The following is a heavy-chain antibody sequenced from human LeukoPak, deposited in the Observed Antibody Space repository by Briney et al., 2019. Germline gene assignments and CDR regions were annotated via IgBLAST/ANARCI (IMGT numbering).Heavy chain of an antibody. CDR3: ARDQYDFRSGYSGPLADY. J-gene: IGHJ4*02. CDR2: TSSSSYK. V-gene: IGHV3-21*06. Sequence: PGGSLRLSCAASGFTFSSYSMNWVRQAPGKGLEWVSSTSSSSYKYYADSVKGRFTISRDNARNSLYLQMNSLGAEDTAVYYCARDQYDFRSGYSGPLADYWGQGTLVTVSS. CDR1: GFTFSSYS. D-gene: IGHD3-3*01.